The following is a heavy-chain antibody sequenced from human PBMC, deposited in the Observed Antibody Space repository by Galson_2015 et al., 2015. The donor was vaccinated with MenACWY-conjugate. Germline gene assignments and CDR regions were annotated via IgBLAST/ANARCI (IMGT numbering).Heavy chain of an antibody. V-gene: IGHV3-74*03. D-gene: IGHD6-19*01. CDR3: VRGSSGWRGMDI. J-gene: IGHJ3*02. CDR2: ICVGGISI. Sequence: SLRLSCAASGFAFSNYCMHWVRHAPGKGLECVSRICVGGISIMYGDSVRGRFTISRDDAEDTLYLQMDGLRADDTAVYFCVRGSSGWRGMDIWGQGTKVTVSS. CDR1: GFAFSNYC.